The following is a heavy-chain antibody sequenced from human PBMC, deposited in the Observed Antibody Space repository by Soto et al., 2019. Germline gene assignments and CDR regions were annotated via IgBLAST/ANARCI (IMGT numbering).Heavy chain of an antibody. CDR2: IRSKANSYAT. CDR1: GFTFSGSA. V-gene: IGHV3-73*01. CDR3: TSSVGVVVPAAADAFDI. J-gene: IGHJ3*02. D-gene: IGHD2-2*01. Sequence: GGSLRLSCAASGFTFSGSAMHWVRQASGKGLEWVGRIRSKANSYATAYAASVKGRFTISRDDSKNTAYLQMNSLKTEDTAVYYCTSSVGVVVPAAADAFDIWGQGTMVTVSS.